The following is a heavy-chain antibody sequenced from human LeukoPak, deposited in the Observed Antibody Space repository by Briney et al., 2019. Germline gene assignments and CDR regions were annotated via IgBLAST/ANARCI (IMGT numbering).Heavy chain of an antibody. CDR2: IYHSGST. CDR1: GYSISSGYY. D-gene: IGHD5-24*01. V-gene: IGHV4-38-2*02. Sequence: PSETLSLTCTVSGYSISSGYYWGWIRQPPGKGLEWIGSIYHSGSTYYNPSLKSRVTISVDTSKNQFSLKLSSVTAADTAVYYCARGTPERWFDPWGQGTLVTVSS. CDR3: ARGTPERWFDP. J-gene: IGHJ5*02.